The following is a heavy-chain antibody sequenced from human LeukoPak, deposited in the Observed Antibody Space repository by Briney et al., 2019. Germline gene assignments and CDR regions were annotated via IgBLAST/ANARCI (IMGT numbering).Heavy chain of an antibody. D-gene: IGHD2-15*01. CDR2: IIPIFGTA. CDR1: GGTFSSYA. V-gene: IGHV1-69*13. J-gene: IGHJ4*02. CDR3: ARASSYCSGGSCYSAYFDY. Sequence: SVKVSCKASGGTFSSYAISWVRQAPGQGLEWMGGIIPIFGTANYAQKFQGRVTITADESTSTAYMELSSLRSEDTAVYYCARASSYCSGGSCYSAYFDYWGQGTLVTVSS.